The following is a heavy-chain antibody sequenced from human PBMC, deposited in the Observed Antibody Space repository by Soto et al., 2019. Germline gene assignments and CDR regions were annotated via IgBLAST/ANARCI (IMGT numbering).Heavy chain of an antibody. CDR3: TRGSALVREISYYFDY. CDR1: GFTFSNYV. D-gene: IGHD3-10*01. J-gene: IGHJ4*02. V-gene: IGHV3-23*01. CDR2: IGPPGDT. Sequence: PGGSLRLSCAASGFTFSNYVFRWVRQPPGKGLEWVSSIGPPGDTYYTDSVRGRFTISRDNSKNTLYLQMATLRPEDTAIYYCTRGSALVREISYYFDYWGQGALVTVSS.